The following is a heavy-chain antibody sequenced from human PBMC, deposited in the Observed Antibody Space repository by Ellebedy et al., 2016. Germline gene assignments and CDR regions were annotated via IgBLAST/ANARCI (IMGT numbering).Heavy chain of an antibody. CDR2: INPGNGNT. J-gene: IGHJ1*01. CDR1: GYTFTSLD. V-gene: IGHV1-3*01. D-gene: IGHD3-10*01. Sequence: ASVKVSCKASGYTFTSLDINWVRQAPGQRLEWMGWINPGNGNTEYSQKFQGRVTITSETTASTAYMELSSLRSEDTAVYYCARAVWFAELYFQHWGQGTLVTVSS. CDR3: ARAVWFAELYFQH.